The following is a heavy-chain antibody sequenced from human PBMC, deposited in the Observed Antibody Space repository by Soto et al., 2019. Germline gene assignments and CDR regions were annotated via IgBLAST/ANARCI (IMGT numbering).Heavy chain of an antibody. CDR3: ARVYCGGDCLSGGDFDY. Sequence: QVQLVQSGTEVKKAGSAVKVSCKTSGYTFTTCGISWIRQAPGQGLEWIAWISVYNGDTNYAQNVQGRVTMTTDTLTTTAYRELRSLRSDDTAVYYCARVYCGGDCLSGGDFDYWVQGTLGTFS. J-gene: IGHJ4*02. D-gene: IGHD2-21*01. CDR1: GYTFTTCG. V-gene: IGHV1-18*01. CDR2: ISVYNGDT.